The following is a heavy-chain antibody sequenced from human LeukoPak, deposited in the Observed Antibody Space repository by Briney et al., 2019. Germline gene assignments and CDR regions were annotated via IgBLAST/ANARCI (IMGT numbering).Heavy chain of an antibody. CDR1: GFTFSSYS. V-gene: IGHV3-23*03. Sequence: GGSLRLSCAASGFTFSSYSMNWVRQAPGKGLEWVSFIYSDNTHYSDSVKGRFTISRDNSKNTLYLQMNSLRAEDTAVYYCAKDRSPQLRYFDWLSDYWGQGTLVTVSS. CDR3: AKDRSPQLRYFDWLSDY. J-gene: IGHJ4*02. CDR2: IYSDNT. D-gene: IGHD3-9*01.